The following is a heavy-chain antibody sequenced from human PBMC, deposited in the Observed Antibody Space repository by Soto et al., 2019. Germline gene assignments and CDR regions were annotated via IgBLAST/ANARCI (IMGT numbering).Heavy chain of an antibody. V-gene: IGHV3-48*02. CDR3: ARVGRGFCSSTRCYTDGFDL. D-gene: IGHD2-2*01. Sequence: QLVESGGGLVQPGGSLRLSCAASGFTCSLYPVNWVRQAPGKGLEWLSYISPSNSTIYYADSVKGRFTISRDNAKNSLDLQMNGLRDDDTAVYYCARVGRGFCSSTRCYTDGFDLWGQGTVVTVS. J-gene: IGHJ3*01. CDR2: ISPSNSTI. CDR1: GFTCSLYP.